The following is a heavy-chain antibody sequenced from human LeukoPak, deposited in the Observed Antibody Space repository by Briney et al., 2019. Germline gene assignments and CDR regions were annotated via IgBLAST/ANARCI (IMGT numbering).Heavy chain of an antibody. D-gene: IGHD2-15*01. CDR2: ISGSGGST. J-gene: IGHJ4*02. V-gene: IGHV3-23*01. CDR3: TPSTHPHWVFDY. Sequence: SAISGSGGSTYYADSVKGRFTISRDNSKNTLYLQMNSLRAEDTAVYYCTPSTHPHWVFDYWGQGTLVTVSS.